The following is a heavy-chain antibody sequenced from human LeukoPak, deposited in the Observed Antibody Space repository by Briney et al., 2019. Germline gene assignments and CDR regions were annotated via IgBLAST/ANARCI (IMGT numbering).Heavy chain of an antibody. D-gene: IGHD6-13*01. CDR2: IWYDGSNK. Sequence: GRSLRLSCAASGFTFSSYGMHWVRQAPGKGLEWVAVIWYDGSNKYYADSVKGRFTISRDNSKNTLYLQMSSLRAEDTAVYYCARAAGHSYYFDYWGQGTLVTVSS. CDR1: GFTFSSYG. J-gene: IGHJ4*02. CDR3: ARAAGHSYYFDY. V-gene: IGHV3-33*01.